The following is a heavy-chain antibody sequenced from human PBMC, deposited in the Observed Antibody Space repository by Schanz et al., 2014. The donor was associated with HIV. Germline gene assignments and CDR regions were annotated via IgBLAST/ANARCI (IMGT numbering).Heavy chain of an antibody. D-gene: IGHD3-9*01. CDR2: IRNKAFRYTT. CDR1: GFTFSDSA. J-gene: IGHJ4*02. V-gene: IGHV3-73*01. Sequence: VQVVESGGGVVQPGRSLRLSCAASGFTFSDSAMQWVRQAPGKGLEWVGRIRNKAFRYTTAYGASVQGRFTISRDDSKNTAYLQMNSLKAEDTAMYYCIRHVEYLRSYWGQGTLVTVSS. CDR3: IRHVEYLRSY.